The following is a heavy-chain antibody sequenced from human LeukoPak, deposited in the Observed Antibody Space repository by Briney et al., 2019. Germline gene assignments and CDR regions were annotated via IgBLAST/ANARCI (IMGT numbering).Heavy chain of an antibody. J-gene: IGHJ4*02. V-gene: IGHV3-15*07. CDR2: IKSKTDGGTT. Sequence: GGSLRLSCAASGFTFSNAWMNWVRQAPGKGLEWVGRIKSKTDGGTTDYAAPVKGRFTIPRDDSKNTLYLQMNSLKTEDTAVYYCTTDLGGSYTRNYWGQGTLVTVSS. CDR3: TTDLGGSYTRNY. D-gene: IGHD1-26*01. CDR1: GFTFSNAW.